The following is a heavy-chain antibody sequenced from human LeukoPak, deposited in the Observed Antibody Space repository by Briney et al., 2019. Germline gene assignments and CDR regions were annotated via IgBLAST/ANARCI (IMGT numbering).Heavy chain of an antibody. D-gene: IGHD1-20*01. CDR2: ISVSGGNR. J-gene: IGHJ4*02. CDR1: GFTFRSYE. V-gene: IGHV3-48*03. CDR3: ARENNYHFDY. Sequence: PGGSLRLSCAASGFTFRSYEINWVRQAPGKGLEWVSFISVSGGNRYYADSVKGRFTLSRDNAKNSLSLQMNSLRAEDTAIYYCARENNYHFDYWGQGTLVTVSS.